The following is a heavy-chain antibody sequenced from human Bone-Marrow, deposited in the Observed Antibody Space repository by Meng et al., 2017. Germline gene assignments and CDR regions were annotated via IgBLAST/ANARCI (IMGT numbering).Heavy chain of an antibody. Sequence: LRLSCSISGDSSSSGSHYWSWIRQSAEKGLEWIGRIYRSGSTNYNPSLKSRVTMSVDTSKNQFSLKLSSVTAADTAVYYCARDYAGADYWGQGTLVTVSS. CDR1: GDSSSSGSHY. V-gene: IGHV4-61*02. D-gene: IGHD2-2*01. CDR2: IYRSGST. J-gene: IGHJ4*02. CDR3: ARDYAGADY.